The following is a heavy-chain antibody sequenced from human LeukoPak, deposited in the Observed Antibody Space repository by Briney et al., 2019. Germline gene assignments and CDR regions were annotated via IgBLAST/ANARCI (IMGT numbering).Heavy chain of an antibody. Sequence: KASETLSLTCTVSGGSISSYYWSWIRQPPGKGLEWIGYIYYSGSTNYNPSLKSRVTIPVDTSKNQFSLKLSSVTAADTAVYYCARSDGSSWYLRWFDPWGQGTLVTVSS. V-gene: IGHV4-59*08. CDR3: ARSDGSSWYLRWFDP. CDR2: IYYSGST. J-gene: IGHJ5*02. CDR1: GGSISSYY. D-gene: IGHD6-13*01.